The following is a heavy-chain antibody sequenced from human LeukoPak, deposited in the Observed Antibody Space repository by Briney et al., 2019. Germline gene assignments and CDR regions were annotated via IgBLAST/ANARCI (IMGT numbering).Heavy chain of an antibody. D-gene: IGHD2-2*01. J-gene: IGHJ4*02. CDR1: GFTLSSYW. CDR3: ARDAMRGGDLAY. Sequence: GGSLRLSCAASGFTLSSYWMTWVRQAPGKGLEWVAKIKPDGSKEYYVDSVKGRFTLPRANAKNSRYLQMHRLRAEDTAVYYCARDAMRGGDLAYWGQGTLVTASS. V-gene: IGHV3-7*03. CDR2: IKPDGSKE.